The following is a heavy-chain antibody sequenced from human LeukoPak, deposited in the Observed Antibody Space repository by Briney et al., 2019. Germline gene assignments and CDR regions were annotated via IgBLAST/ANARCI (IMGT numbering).Heavy chain of an antibody. V-gene: IGHV3-11*03. CDR2: IRSSSSYT. CDR1: GFTFSDYY. D-gene: IGHD3-10*01. J-gene: IGHJ4*02. Sequence: GGSLRLSCAASGFTFSDYYMSWIRQAPGKGLEWVSYIRSSSSYTKYADSVKGRFTISRDNSKNTLYVQMNSLRAEDTAVYYCAKSVSSGSYYNNDYWGQGTLVTVSS. CDR3: AKSVSSGSYYNNDY.